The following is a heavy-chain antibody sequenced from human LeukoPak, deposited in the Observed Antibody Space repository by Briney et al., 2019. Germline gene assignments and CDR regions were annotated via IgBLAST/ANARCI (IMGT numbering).Heavy chain of an antibody. CDR3: AREEGDSSGYNFDY. CDR2: ISYDGSNK. J-gene: IGHJ4*02. V-gene: IGHV3-30-3*01. D-gene: IGHD3-22*01. Sequence: GGSLRLSCAASGFTFSSYAMHWVRQAPGKGLEWVAVISYDGSNKYYADSVKGRFTISRDNSKNTLYLQMNSLRAKDTAVYYCAREEGDSSGYNFDYWGQGTLVTVSS. CDR1: GFTFSSYA.